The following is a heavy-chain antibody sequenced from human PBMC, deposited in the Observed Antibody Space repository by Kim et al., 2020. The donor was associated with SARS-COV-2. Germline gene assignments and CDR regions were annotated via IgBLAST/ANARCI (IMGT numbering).Heavy chain of an antibody. CDR1: GYTFTGYY. CDR2: INPNSGGT. Sequence: ASVKVSCKASGYTFTGYYMHWVRQAPGQGLEWMGWINPNSGGTNYAQKFQGRVTMTRDTSISTAYMELSRLRSDDTAVYYCARELDCSSTSCLDYYYYYMDVWGKGTTVTVSS. CDR3: ARELDCSSTSCLDYYYYYMDV. D-gene: IGHD2-2*01. V-gene: IGHV1-2*02. J-gene: IGHJ6*03.